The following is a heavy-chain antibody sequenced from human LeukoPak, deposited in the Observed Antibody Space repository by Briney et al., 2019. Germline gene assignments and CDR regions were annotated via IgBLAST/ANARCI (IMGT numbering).Heavy chain of an antibody. J-gene: IGHJ4*02. D-gene: IGHD4-17*01. CDR2: ISAYNGNT. CDR1: GYTFTSYG. V-gene: IGHV1-18*01. Sequence: ASVKVSCKASGYTFTSYGTSWVRQAPGQGLEWMGWISAYNGNTNYAQRLQGRVTMTTDTSTSTAYMELRSLRSDDTAVYYCAREKGDDYGDYIDYWGQGTLVTVSS. CDR3: AREKGDDYGDYIDY.